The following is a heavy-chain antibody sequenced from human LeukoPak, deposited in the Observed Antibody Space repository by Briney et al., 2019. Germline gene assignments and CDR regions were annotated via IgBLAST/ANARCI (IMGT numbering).Heavy chain of an antibody. Sequence: SETLSLTCTVSGGSISSSSYYWGWIRQPPGKGLEWIGSIYYSGSTYYNPSLKSRVTISVDTSKNQFSLKLSSVTAADTAVYYCARSYSGYDYYFDYWGQGTLVTVSS. V-gene: IGHV4-39*07. CDR2: IYYSGST. J-gene: IGHJ4*02. D-gene: IGHD5-12*01. CDR3: ARSYSGYDYYFDY. CDR1: GGSISSSSYY.